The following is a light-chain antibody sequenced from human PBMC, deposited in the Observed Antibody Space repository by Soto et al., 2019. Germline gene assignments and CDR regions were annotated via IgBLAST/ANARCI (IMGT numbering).Light chain of an antibody. V-gene: IGKV3-20*01. CDR3: QPYGSSRT. CDR1: QSVSSNY. CDR2: GAS. Sequence: ESVLTQSPGTLSLSPGERATLSCRASQSVSSNYLAWFQQKPGQAPRLLIHGASSRATGIPDRFSGSGSGTDFTLTISRLEPEDFAVYYCQPYGSSRTFGQGTKVEIK. J-gene: IGKJ1*01.